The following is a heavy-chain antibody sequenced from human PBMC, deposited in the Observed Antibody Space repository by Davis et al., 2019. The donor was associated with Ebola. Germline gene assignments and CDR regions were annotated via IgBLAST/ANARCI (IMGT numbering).Heavy chain of an antibody. V-gene: IGHV3-53*01. CDR2: IYSGGST. J-gene: IGHJ4*02. CDR3: ARVTSGY. CDR1: GFTVSSNY. Sequence: GESLEISCAASGFTVSSNYMSWVRQAPGKGLEWVSVIYSGGSTYYADSVKGRFTISRDNSKNTLYLQMNSLRAEDTAIYYCARVTSGYWGQGTLVTVSS.